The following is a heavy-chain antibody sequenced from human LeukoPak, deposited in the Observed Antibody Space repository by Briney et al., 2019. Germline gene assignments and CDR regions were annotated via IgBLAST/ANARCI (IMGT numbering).Heavy chain of an antibody. CDR2: ISGSGGST. CDR3: ARDLYCGGDCYSAPI. V-gene: IGHV3-23*01. CDR1: GFTFSSYA. Sequence: GGYLRLSCAASGFTFSSYAMSWVRQAPGKGLEWVSAISGSGGSTYYADSVKGRFTISRDNAKNSLYLQMNSLRAEDTAVYYCARDLYCGGDCYSAPIWGQGTLVTVSS. J-gene: IGHJ4*02. D-gene: IGHD2-21*02.